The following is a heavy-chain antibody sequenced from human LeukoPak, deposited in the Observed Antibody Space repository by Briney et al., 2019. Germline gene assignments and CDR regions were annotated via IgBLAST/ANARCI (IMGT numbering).Heavy chain of an antibody. J-gene: IGHJ4*02. CDR3: AKGYDGSVILDY. CDR1: GFTFSSYG. CDR2: ISYDGSNK. V-gene: IGHV3-30*18. D-gene: IGHD3-22*01. Sequence: GGSLRLSCAASGFTFSSYGMHWVRQAPGKGLEWVAVISYDGSNKYYADSVKGRFTISRDNSKNTLYLQMNSLRAEDTAVYYCAKGYDGSVILDYWGQGTLVTVSS.